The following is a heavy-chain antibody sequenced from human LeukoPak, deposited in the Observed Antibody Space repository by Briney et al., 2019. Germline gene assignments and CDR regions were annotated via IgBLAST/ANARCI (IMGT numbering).Heavy chain of an antibody. D-gene: IGHD3-9*01. Sequence: GGSLRLSWAASGFTFSNAWMSWVRQAPGKGLEWVGRIKSKTDGGTTDYAAPVKGRFTISRDDSKNTLYLQMNSLKTEDTAVYYCSTALFLTAFDYWGQGTLVTVSS. CDR1: GFTFSNAW. J-gene: IGHJ4*02. CDR3: STALFLTAFDY. V-gene: IGHV3-15*01. CDR2: IKSKTDGGTT.